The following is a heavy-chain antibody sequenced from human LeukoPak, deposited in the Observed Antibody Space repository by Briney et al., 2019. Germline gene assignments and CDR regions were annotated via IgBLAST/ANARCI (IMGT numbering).Heavy chain of an antibody. J-gene: IGHJ6*03. V-gene: IGHV4-39*01. Sequence: SETLSLTCTVSGGSISSSSYYWGWIRQPPGKGLEWIGNIYYSGSTYYNPSLKSRVTISVDTSKNQFSLKLSSVTAADTAVYFCTSFRDYSYYYMDVWGKGTTVTISS. CDR3: TSFRDYSYYYMDV. CDR1: GGSISSSSYY. CDR2: IYYSGST.